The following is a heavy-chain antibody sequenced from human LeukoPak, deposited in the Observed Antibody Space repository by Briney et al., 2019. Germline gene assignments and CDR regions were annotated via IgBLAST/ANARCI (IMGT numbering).Heavy chain of an antibody. CDR1: GFTFSKYA. CDR3: AKGLKTAVGPYMGYHYYMDV. Sequence: GGSLRLSCAASGFTFSKYAMSWVRQAPGKGLEWVSTVNDRGTGTYYADSVKGRFTISRDNSKSTLSLQMISLRAEDTALYYCAKGLKTAVGPYMGYHYYMDVWGKGTTVTVSS. J-gene: IGHJ6*03. V-gene: IGHV3-23*01. CDR2: VNDRGTGT. D-gene: IGHD5-18*01.